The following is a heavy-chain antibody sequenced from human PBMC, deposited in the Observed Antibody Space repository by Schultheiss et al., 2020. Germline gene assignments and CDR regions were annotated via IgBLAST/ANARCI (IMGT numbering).Heavy chain of an antibody. D-gene: IGHD6-13*01. J-gene: IGHJ4*02. Sequence: GGSLRLSCAASGFTFDDYGMSWVRQAPGKGLEWVAVISYDGSNKYYADSVKGRFTISRDNAKNSLYLQMNSLRAEDTAVYYCARVYLPAAGWYSFDSWGQGTLVTVSA. CDR3: ARVYLPAAGWYSFDS. CDR1: GFTFDDYG. CDR2: ISYDGSNK. V-gene: IGHV3-30*03.